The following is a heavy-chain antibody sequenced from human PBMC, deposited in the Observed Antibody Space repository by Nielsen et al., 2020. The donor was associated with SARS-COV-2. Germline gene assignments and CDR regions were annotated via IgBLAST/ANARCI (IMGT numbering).Heavy chain of an antibody. D-gene: IGHD5-18*01. CDR3: ARDRSGSYGPYYYGMDV. CDR1: GFTFSSYE. Sequence: GESLKISCAASGFTFSSYEMNWVRQAPGKGLEWVSYISSSSSTIYYADSVKGRFTISRDNAKNSLYLQMNSLRDEDTAVYYCARDRSGSYGPYYYGMDVWGQGTTVTVSS. V-gene: IGHV3-48*02. CDR2: ISSSSSTI. J-gene: IGHJ6*02.